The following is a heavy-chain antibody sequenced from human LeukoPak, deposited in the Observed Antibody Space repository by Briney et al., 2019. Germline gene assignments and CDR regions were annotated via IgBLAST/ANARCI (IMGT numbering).Heavy chain of an antibody. CDR3: ARDHSGGWYSDYFDY. D-gene: IGHD6-19*01. CDR2: IWYDGSNK. CDR1: GFTFSSYG. V-gene: IGHV3-33*01. Sequence: GRSLRLSCAASGFTFSSYGMHWVRQAPGKGLEWVAVIWYDGSNKYYADSVKGRFTISRDNSKNTLYLQMNSLRAEDTAVYYCARDHSGGWYSDYFDYWGQGTLVTVSS. J-gene: IGHJ4*02.